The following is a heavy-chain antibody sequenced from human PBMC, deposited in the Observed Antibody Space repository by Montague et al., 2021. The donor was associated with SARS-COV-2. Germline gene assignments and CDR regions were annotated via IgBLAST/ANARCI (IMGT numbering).Heavy chain of an antibody. CDR2: ISADGTTT. J-gene: IGHJ5*02. CDR3: VRAFSNSFKWFDP. Sequence: SRRLSFSASGFTLSTYWMHWVRQAPGQGLEWVARISADGTTTNYADSVKGRFTISRDNAQDTVYLHMTTLTAEDTAVYYCVRAFSNSFKWFDPWGQGTLVTVSS. V-gene: IGHV3-74*01. CDR1: GFTLSTYW. D-gene: IGHD6-13*01.